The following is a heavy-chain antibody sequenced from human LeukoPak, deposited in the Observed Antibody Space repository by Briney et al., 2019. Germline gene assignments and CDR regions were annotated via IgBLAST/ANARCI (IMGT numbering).Heavy chain of an antibody. J-gene: IGHJ5*02. V-gene: IGHV7-4-1*02. CDR1: GYTFTSYA. D-gene: IGHD6-19*01. CDR3: ASTNSSGWYGAWFDP. Sequence: GASVKVSCKASGYTFTSYAMNWVRQAPGQGLEWMGWINTNTGNPTYAQGFTGRFVFSLDTSVSTAYLQISSLKAEDTAVYYCASTNSSGWYGAWFDPWGQGTLVTVSS. CDR2: INTNTGNP.